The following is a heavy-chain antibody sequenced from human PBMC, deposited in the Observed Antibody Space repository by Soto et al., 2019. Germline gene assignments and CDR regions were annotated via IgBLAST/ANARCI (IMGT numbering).Heavy chain of an antibody. CDR1: GFTVSSNY. D-gene: IGHD6-19*01. V-gene: IGHV3-66*01. J-gene: IGHJ4*02. CDR2: IYSGNIT. Sequence: EVQLVESGGGLVQPGGSLRLSCAASGFTVSSNYMTWVRQAPGKGLEWVSLIYSGNITYYADSVKGRFTISRDNSKNTLYLQRNSLRAEDTAVYYCARGRIAVAEIDYWGQGTLVTVSS. CDR3: ARGRIAVAEIDY.